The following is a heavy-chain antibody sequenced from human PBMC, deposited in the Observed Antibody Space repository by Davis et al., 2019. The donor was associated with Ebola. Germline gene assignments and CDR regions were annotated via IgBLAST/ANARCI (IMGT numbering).Heavy chain of an antibody. J-gene: IGHJ4*02. CDR3: ARDRIVGAMDY. Sequence: ASVKVSCKASGYTFTGYYMHWVRQAPGQGLEWMGWINPNSGDTNYAQKFQGWVTMTRDTSISTAYMELRSLRSDDTAVYYCARDRIVGAMDYWGQGTLVTVSS. V-gene: IGHV1-2*04. CDR2: INPNSGDT. CDR1: GYTFTGYY. D-gene: IGHD1-26*01.